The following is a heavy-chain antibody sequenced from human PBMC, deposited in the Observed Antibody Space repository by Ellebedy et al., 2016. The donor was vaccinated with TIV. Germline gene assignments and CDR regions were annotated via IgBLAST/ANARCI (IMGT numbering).Heavy chain of an antibody. J-gene: IGHJ4*02. CDR2: ISSSSSTI. CDR1: GFTFSSYS. V-gene: IGHV3-48*01. D-gene: IGHD3-10*01. CDR3: ARDLGDRGSGVNSYFDY. Sequence: GESLKISXAASGFTFSSYSMNWVRQAPGKGLEWVSYISSSSSTIYYADSVKGRFTISRDNAKNSLYLQMNSLRAEDTAVYYCARDLGDRGSGVNSYFDYWGQGTLVTVSS.